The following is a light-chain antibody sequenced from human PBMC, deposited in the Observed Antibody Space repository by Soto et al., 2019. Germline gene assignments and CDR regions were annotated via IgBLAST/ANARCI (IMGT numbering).Light chain of an antibody. V-gene: IGKV3-20*01. CDR2: GAS. J-gene: IGKJ1*01. Sequence: EIVLTQSPGTLSLSPGERATLSCRASQSVSSSYFAWYQQKPGQAPRLPIYGASSRATGIPDRFSGSGSGTDSTLTISRLVPEDLAVYYCHQYDESPWTFGQGTKVEIK. CDR3: HQYDESPWT. CDR1: QSVSSSY.